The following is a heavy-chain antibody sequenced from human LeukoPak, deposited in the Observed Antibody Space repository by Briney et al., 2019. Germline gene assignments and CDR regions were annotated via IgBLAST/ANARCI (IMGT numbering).Heavy chain of an antibody. D-gene: IGHD3-22*01. CDR3: ARQRGITMIARHLHFDY. J-gene: IGHJ4*02. CDR1: GGSLSGYY. CDR2: INHAGST. Sequence: SETLSLTCAASGGSLSGYYWNWIRQTPAKGLEWIGEINHAGSTNYNPSLKSRVTISVDTSQNQFSLKLSSVTAADTAVYYCARQRGITMIARHLHFDYWGQGTLVTVSS. V-gene: IGHV4-34*01.